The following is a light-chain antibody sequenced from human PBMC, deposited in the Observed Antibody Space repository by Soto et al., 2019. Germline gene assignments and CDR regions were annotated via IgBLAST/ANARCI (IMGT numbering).Light chain of an antibody. J-gene: IGKJ2*01. CDR3: QQYYSTPYT. CDR2: WAS. V-gene: IGKV4-1*01. CDR1: QSVLYSSNNENY. Sequence: DVVMTQSPDSLAVSLGERATINCKSSQSVLYSSNNENYLAWYQQKPGQPPKLLIYWASTRESGVPDRFSGSGSGTDITLTISSLQAEDVAVYYCQQYYSTPYTLGQGTKREIK.